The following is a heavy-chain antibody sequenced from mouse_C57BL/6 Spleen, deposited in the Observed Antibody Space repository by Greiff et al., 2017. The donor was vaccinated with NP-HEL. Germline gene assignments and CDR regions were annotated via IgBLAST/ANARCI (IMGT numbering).Heavy chain of an antibody. CDR3: AIYDGYTWFAY. D-gene: IGHD2-3*01. Sequence: QVQLQQSGAELVMPGASVKLSCKASGYTFTSYWMHWVKQRPGQGLEWIGEIDPSDSYTNYNQKFKGKSTLTVDKSSSTAYMQLSSLTSEDSAVYYCAIYDGYTWFAYWGQGTLVTVSA. CDR1: GYTFTSYW. CDR2: IDPSDSYT. V-gene: IGHV1-69*01. J-gene: IGHJ3*01.